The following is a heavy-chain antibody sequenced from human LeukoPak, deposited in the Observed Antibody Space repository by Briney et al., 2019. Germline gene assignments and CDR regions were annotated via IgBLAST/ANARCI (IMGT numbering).Heavy chain of an antibody. CDR2: INHSGST. CDR1: GGSFSGYY. V-gene: IGHV4-34*01. J-gene: IGHJ4*02. Sequence: SETPSLTCAVYGGSFSGYYWSWIRQPPGKGLEWIGEINHSGSTNYNPSLKSRVTISVDTSKNQFFLKLSSVTAADTAVYYCARGRDFWRTNFDYWGQGTLVTVSS. D-gene: IGHD3-3*01. CDR3: ARGRDFWRTNFDY.